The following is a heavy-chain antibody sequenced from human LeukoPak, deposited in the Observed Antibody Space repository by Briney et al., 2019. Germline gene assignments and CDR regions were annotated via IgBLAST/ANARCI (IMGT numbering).Heavy chain of an antibody. CDR2: IRSKANSYAT. V-gene: IGHV3-73*01. J-gene: IGHJ4*02. Sequence: GGSLRLSCAASGFTFSGSAMHWVRQASGKGLEWVGRIRSKANSYATAYAASVKGRFTISRDDSKNTAYLQMNSLKTEDTAVYYCTRHVRRVGRDGYNLLTGGFDYWGQGTLVTVSS. CDR3: TRHVRRVGRDGYNLLTGGFDY. D-gene: IGHD5-24*01. CDR1: GFTFSGSA.